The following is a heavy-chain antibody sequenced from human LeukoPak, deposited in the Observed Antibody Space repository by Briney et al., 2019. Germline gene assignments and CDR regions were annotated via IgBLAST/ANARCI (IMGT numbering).Heavy chain of an antibody. D-gene: IGHD4-23*01. J-gene: IGHJ4*02. CDR3: ARVPGVTRYFDS. Sequence: GGSLRLSCAASGFTFSSYSMNWVRQAPGKGLEWVSSISSSSSYIYYADSVKGRFTISRDNAKNSLYLQVNSLRAEDTAVYYCARVPGVTRYFDSWGQGILVTVSS. CDR1: GFTFSSYS. CDR2: ISSSSSYI. V-gene: IGHV3-21*01.